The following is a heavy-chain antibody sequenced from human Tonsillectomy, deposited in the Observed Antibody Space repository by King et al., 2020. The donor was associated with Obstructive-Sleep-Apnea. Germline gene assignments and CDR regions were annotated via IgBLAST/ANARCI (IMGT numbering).Heavy chain of an antibody. J-gene: IGHJ6*02. CDR2: ISYDGSNK. CDR3: AKYSLYTSGSYAMDV. Sequence: VQLVESGGGVVQPGRSLRLSCAASGFTFSSFGMHWVRQAPGKGLEWVAVISYDGSNKYYAYSVKGRFTISRDNSKNTLYLQMNSLRAEDTAVYYCAKYSLYTSGSYAMDVWGQGTTVTVSS. V-gene: IGHV3-30*18. D-gene: IGHD3-10*01. CDR1: GFTFSSFG.